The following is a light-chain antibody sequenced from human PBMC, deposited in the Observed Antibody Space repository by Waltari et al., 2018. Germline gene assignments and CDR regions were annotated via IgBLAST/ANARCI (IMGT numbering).Light chain of an antibody. CDR1: QSVLYSSNNKND. CDR2: WAS. CDR3: QQYYSTPYT. Sequence: DIVMTQSPDSLAVSLGERATINCKSRQSVLYSSNNKNDIGLYHQKQGQPPKLLIYWASTRECGVPSLFGGSGSGTYFTLTISRLQAEDVAVYCCQQYYSTPYTFGQGTKLEIK. V-gene: IGKV4-1*01. J-gene: IGKJ2*01.